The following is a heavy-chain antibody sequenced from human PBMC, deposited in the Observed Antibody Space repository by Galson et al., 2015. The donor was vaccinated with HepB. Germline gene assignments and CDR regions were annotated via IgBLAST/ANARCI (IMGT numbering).Heavy chain of an antibody. V-gene: IGHV1-3*01. J-gene: IGHJ6*02. CDR2: INAGNGNT. CDR3: ARVGARVRRVMAYYYYGMDV. Sequence: SVKVSCKASGYTFTSYAMHWVRQAPGQRLEWMGWINAGNGNTKYSQEFQGRVTITRDTSASTAYMELSSLRSEDTAVYYCARVGARVRRVMAYYYYGMDVWGQGTTVTVSS. CDR1: GYTFTSYA. D-gene: IGHD3-10*01.